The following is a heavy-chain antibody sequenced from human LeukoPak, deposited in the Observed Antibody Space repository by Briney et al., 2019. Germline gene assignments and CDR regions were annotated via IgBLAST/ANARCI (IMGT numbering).Heavy chain of an antibody. D-gene: IGHD6-13*01. Sequence: GGSLRLSCAASGFTFSSYWMHWVRQAPGKGLEWVAVMWYDGTNKYYADAVKGRFTISRDNSKNTLYLQLNSLRAEDTAVYYCATTGGSWYDGSLDYWGQGTLVTVSS. V-gene: IGHV3-33*08. CDR2: MWYDGTNK. CDR1: GFTFSSYW. CDR3: ATTGGSWYDGSLDY. J-gene: IGHJ4*02.